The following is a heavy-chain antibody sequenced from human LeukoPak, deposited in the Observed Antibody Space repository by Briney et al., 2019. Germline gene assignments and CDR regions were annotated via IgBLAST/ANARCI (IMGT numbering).Heavy chain of an antibody. Sequence: GGSLRLSCAASGFTFSSYAMSWVRQAPGKGLEWVSAISGSGGSTYYADSVKGRFTISRDNSKNTLYLQMNSLRAEDTAVYYCAKTSRDGCNKYYFDYWGQGTLVTVSS. J-gene: IGHJ4*02. CDR3: AKTSRDGCNKYYFDY. CDR1: GFTFSSYA. CDR2: ISGSGGST. V-gene: IGHV3-23*01. D-gene: IGHD5-24*01.